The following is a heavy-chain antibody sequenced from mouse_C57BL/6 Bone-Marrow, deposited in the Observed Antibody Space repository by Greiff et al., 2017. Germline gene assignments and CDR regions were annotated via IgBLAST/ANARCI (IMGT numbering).Heavy chain of an antibody. D-gene: IGHD2-2*01. CDR1: GYTFTSYW. V-gene: IGHV1-50*01. J-gene: IGHJ3*01. CDR2: IDPSDSYT. CDR3: ARDGYGWFAY. Sequence: QVQLQQPGAELVKPGASVKLSCKASGYTFTSYWMQWVKQRPGQGLEWIGEIDPSDSYTNYNQKFKGKATLTVDTSSSTAYMQRSSLTSEDSAVYYCARDGYGWFAYWGQGTLVTVSA.